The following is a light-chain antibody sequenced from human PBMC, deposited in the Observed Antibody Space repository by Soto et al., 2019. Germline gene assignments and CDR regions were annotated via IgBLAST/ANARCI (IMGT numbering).Light chain of an antibody. Sequence: EIVMTQSPATLSVSPGERATLSCRASQGIGDTLAWYQQKPGQTPRLLICDTSTRATGVPARVSGSRSGAEFSLTINSLQSEDFGVYYCQRYNNWPLTFGGGTKVEVK. CDR2: DTS. CDR1: QGIGDT. J-gene: IGKJ4*01. V-gene: IGKV3-15*01. CDR3: QRYNNWPLT.